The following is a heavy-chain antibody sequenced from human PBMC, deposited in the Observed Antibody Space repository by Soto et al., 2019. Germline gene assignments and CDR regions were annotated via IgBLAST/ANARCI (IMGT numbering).Heavy chain of an antibody. CDR3: APTLDYGSGSYFDY. Sequence: QLQLQESGPGLVKPSETLSLTCTVSGGSISSSSYYWGWIRQPPGKGLEWIGSIYYSGSTYYNPSLKSRVTISVDTSKNQFSLKLSSVTAADTAVYYCAPTLDYGSGSYFDYWGQGTLVTVSS. CDR1: GGSISSSSYY. D-gene: IGHD3-10*01. CDR2: IYYSGST. V-gene: IGHV4-39*01. J-gene: IGHJ4*02.